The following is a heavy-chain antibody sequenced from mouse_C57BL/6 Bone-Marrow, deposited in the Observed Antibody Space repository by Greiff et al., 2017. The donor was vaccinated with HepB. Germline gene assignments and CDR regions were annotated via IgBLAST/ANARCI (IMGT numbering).Heavy chain of an antibody. Sequence: EVKLMESGGGLVKPGGSLKLSCAASGFTFSDYGMHWVRQAPEKGLEWVAYISSGSGTIYYADTVKGRFTISRDNAKNTLFLQMTSLRSEDTAMYYCAPVVATGFDYWGQGTTLTVSS. V-gene: IGHV5-17*01. CDR1: GFTFSDYG. D-gene: IGHD1-1*01. CDR3: APVVATGFDY. CDR2: ISSGSGTI. J-gene: IGHJ2*01.